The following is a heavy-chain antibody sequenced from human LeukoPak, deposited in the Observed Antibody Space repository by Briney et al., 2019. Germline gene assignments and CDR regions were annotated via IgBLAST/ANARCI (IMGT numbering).Heavy chain of an antibody. Sequence: PRGSLRLSCAASGFTFSSYWVSWVRQAPGKGLEWVANIKQDGSEKYYVDSVKGRFTISRDNAKNSLYLQMNSLRAEDTAVYYCARRKSYCSGGSCYSAYYYYGMDVWGQGTTVTVSS. J-gene: IGHJ6*02. D-gene: IGHD2-15*01. CDR3: ARRKSYCSGGSCYSAYYYYGMDV. V-gene: IGHV3-7*01. CDR2: IKQDGSEK. CDR1: GFTFSSYW.